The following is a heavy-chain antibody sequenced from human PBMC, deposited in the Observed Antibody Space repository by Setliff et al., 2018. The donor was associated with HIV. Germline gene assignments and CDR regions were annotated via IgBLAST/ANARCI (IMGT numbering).Heavy chain of an antibody. CDR3: ARGGFLGSSSWYSIGDYYYGMDV. Sequence: GASVKVSCKASGGTFSSYGISWVRQAPGQGLEWMGWISAYNGNTNYAQKLQGRVTMTTDTSTSTAYMELRSLRSDDTAVYYCARGGFLGSSSWYSIGDYYYGMDVWGQGTTVTVSS. J-gene: IGHJ6*02. D-gene: IGHD6-13*01. CDR2: ISAYNGNT. V-gene: IGHV1-18*01. CDR1: GGTFSSYG.